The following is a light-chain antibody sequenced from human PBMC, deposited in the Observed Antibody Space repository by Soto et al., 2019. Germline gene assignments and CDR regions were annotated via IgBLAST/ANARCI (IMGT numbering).Light chain of an antibody. J-gene: IGLJ2*01. V-gene: IGLV2-14*01. CDR3: SSSTSSSILV. CDR1: SSDVGGYNY. Sequence: QSALTQPASVSGSPGQSITISCTGTSSDVGGYNYVSWYQQHPGKAPKLMLYDVSNRPSGVSNRFSGSKSGNTASLTISGLQAEDEADYYYSSSTSSSILVFGGGNKLTAL. CDR2: DVS.